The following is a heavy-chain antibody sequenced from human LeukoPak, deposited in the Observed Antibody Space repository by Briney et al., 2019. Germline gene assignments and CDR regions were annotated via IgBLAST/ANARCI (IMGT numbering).Heavy chain of an antibody. J-gene: IGHJ4*02. CDR2: LSPSGGTT. V-gene: IGHV3-23*01. CDR3: AKRGENSTWYYFDS. Sequence: GGSLRLSCAASGFTFSSYAMSWVRQTPVKGLEWVSALSPSGGTTAYADSVKGRFTISRDNSKYTLYLHMNSLRAEDTALYYCAKRGENSTWYYFDSWGQGTQVTVSS. D-gene: IGHD6-13*01. CDR1: GFTFSSYA.